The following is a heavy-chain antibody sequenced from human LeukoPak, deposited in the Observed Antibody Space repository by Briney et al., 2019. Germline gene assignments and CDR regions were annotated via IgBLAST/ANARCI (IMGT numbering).Heavy chain of an antibody. CDR3: ARTGITGIFDAFDI. J-gene: IGHJ3*02. Sequence: GGSLRLSCAASGFTFSSYSVNWVRQAPGKGLEWVSFISSGSSTIHYADSVRIRFTVSRDNAKNSLYLQMNSLRNEDTAVYYCARTGITGIFDAFDIWGQGTMVTVSS. CDR1: GFTFSSYS. CDR2: ISSGSSTI. V-gene: IGHV3-48*02. D-gene: IGHD1-20*01.